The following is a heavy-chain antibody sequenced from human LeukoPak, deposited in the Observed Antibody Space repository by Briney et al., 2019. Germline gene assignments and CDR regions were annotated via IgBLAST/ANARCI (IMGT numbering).Heavy chain of an antibody. CDR2: ISYDGSNK. CDR1: GFTFSSYA. D-gene: IGHD2-2*01. V-gene: IGHV3-30-3*01. CDR3: ASRLYLPRAA. Sequence: PGGSLRLSCAASGFTFSSYAMHWVRQAPGKGLEWVTVISYDGSNKYYADSVKGRFTISRDNAKNSLYLQMNSLRAEDTAVYYCASRLYLPRAAWSQGTLVTVSS. J-gene: IGHJ5*02.